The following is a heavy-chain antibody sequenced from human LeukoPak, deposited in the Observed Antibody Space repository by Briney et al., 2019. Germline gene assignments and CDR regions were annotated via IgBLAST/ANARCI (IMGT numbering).Heavy chain of an antibody. J-gene: IGHJ4*02. CDR3: ARDKCSGGSCYGFDY. CDR2: ISSSGSYI. V-gene: IGHV3-21*01. Sequence: GGSLRLSCAASGFTFSSYSMNWVRQAPGKGLEWVSSISSSGSYIYYADSVKGRFTISRDNAKNSLYLQMNSLRAEDTAVYYCARDKCSGGSCYGFDYWGQGTLVTVSS. D-gene: IGHD2-15*01. CDR1: GFTFSSYS.